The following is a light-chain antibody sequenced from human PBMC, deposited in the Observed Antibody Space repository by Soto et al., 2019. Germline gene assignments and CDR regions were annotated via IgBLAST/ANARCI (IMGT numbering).Light chain of an antibody. Sequence: EIVLTQSPGTLSLSPGEGATLTCRASQSVSSSYLAWYQQKPGQAPRLLIYAASSRAPGIPDRFTGSGSGTEFILTISRPEPEDFAVYYCQHYGSSPRTFGQGTKLEIK. J-gene: IGKJ2*01. V-gene: IGKV3-20*01. CDR2: AAS. CDR1: QSVSSSY. CDR3: QHYGSSPRT.